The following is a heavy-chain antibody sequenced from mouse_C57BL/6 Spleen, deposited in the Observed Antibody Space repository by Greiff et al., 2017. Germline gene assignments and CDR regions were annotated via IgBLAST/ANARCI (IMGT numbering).Heavy chain of an antibody. CDR2: IYPGSGST. CDR1: GYTFTSYW. Sequence: QVQLQQPGAELVKPGASVKMSCKASGYTFTSYWITWVQQTPGQGLEWIGDIYPGSGSTNYNEKFKSKATLTIDTSSSTAYMQHSSLTSEDSAVYYCARRYCYVSSWYFDVWGTGTTVTVSS. J-gene: IGHJ1*03. CDR3: ARRYCYVSSWYFDV. V-gene: IGHV1-55*01. D-gene: IGHD1-1*01.